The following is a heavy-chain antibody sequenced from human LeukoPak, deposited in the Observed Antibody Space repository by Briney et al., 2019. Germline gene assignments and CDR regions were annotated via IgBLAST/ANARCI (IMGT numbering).Heavy chain of an antibody. Sequence: GGSLRLSCAASGFTFSSYGMHWVRQAPGKGLEWVAVIWYDGSNKYYADSVKGRFTISRGNSKNTLYLQMNSLRAEDTAVYYCARDRKAVAGIDYWGQGTLVTVSS. CDR2: IWYDGSNK. J-gene: IGHJ4*02. CDR1: GFTFSSYG. D-gene: IGHD6-19*01. V-gene: IGHV3-33*01. CDR3: ARDRKAVAGIDY.